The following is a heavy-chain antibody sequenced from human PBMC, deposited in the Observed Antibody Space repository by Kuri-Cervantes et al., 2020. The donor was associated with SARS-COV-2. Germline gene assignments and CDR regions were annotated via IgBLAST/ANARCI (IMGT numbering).Heavy chain of an antibody. CDR1: GGSISSSY. Sequence: SETLSLTCTVSGGSISSSYWSWIRQPPGKGLEWIGYIYYSGSVSYNPSLMSRVTISVDTSKDQFSLRLTSVTAVDTAVYYCTTVTPTSVFDFWGQGTLVTVSS. D-gene: IGHD4-17*01. J-gene: IGHJ4*02. V-gene: IGHV4-59*01. CDR3: TTVTPTSVFDF. CDR2: IYYSGSV.